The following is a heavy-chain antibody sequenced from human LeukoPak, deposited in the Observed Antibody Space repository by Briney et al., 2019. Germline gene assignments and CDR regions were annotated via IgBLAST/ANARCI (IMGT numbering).Heavy chain of an antibody. CDR1: GFTFSSYG. Sequence: GGSLRLSCVASGFTFSSYGMHWVRQASGRGLEWVAFIRYDGSNKDYADSVKGRFTISRDNSKNTLYLEMNSLRAEDTAVYHCAKVRFSDSGRDGLDSWGQGTLVTVSS. J-gene: IGHJ5*01. CDR3: AKVRFSDSGRDGLDS. D-gene: IGHD5-12*01. V-gene: IGHV3-30*02. CDR2: IRYDGSNK.